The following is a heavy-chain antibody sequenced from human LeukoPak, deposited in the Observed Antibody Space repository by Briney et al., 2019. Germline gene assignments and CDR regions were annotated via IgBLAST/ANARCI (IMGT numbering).Heavy chain of an antibody. CDR3: AINDGSGSYYKSDY. D-gene: IGHD3-10*01. Sequence: SETLSLTCAVYGGSFSGYYWSWIRQPPGKGLEWIGEINQSGSANYNPSLKSRVTISIDTSKNQFSLKLTSVTAADTAVYYCAINDGSGSYYKSDYWGQGTLVTVSS. V-gene: IGHV4-34*01. J-gene: IGHJ4*02. CDR2: INQSGSA. CDR1: GGSFSGYY.